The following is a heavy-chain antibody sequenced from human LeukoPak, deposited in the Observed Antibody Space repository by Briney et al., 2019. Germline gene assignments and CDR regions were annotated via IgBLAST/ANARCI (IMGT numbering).Heavy chain of an antibody. D-gene: IGHD3-10*01. Sequence: GGSLRLSCAASGFTFSDYYMSWIRQAPGKGLEWVSYISSGGSTIYYADSVKGRFTISRDNAKKSLYLQMNSLRAEDTAVYYCARVGTMARGVIRYNWFDPWGQGTLVTVSS. V-gene: IGHV3-11*04. CDR2: ISSGGSTI. J-gene: IGHJ5*02. CDR1: GFTFSDYY. CDR3: ARVGTMARGVIRYNWFDP.